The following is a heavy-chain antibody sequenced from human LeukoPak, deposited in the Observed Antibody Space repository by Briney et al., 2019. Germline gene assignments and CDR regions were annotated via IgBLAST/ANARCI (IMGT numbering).Heavy chain of an antibody. D-gene: IGHD1-26*01. Sequence: ATVKVSCKPSGGTFSNYAVNWVRQAPGQGLEWMGRLIPILGTANYAQKFLGRVTITADKSTSTAFMELHSLRSEDTALYYCATYLVGSAHGPDSWGQGTLVAVSS. CDR3: ATYLVGSAHGPDS. CDR2: LIPILGTA. V-gene: IGHV1-69*04. J-gene: IGHJ4*02. CDR1: GGTFSNYA.